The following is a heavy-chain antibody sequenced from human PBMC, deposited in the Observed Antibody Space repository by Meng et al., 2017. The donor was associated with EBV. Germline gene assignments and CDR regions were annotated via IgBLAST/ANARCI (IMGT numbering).Heavy chain of an antibody. D-gene: IGHD3-22*01. CDR1: GGPVSSYA. V-gene: IGHV1-69*01. J-gene: IGHJ4*02. CDR2: IIPIFGTA. Sequence: QVQLVQSGAEVKKPGSSVKVSRKASGGPVSSYAISWVRQAPGQGLEWMGGIIPIFGTANYAQKFQGRVTITADESTSTAYMELSSLRSEDTAVYYCARGRTYYYDSSGYYYKYYFDYWGQGTLVTVSS. CDR3: ARGRTYYYDSSGYYYKYYFDY.